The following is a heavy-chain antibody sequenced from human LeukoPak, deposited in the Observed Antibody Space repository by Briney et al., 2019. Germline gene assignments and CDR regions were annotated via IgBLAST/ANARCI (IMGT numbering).Heavy chain of an antibody. D-gene: IGHD7-27*01. CDR2: IYENGGTT. V-gene: IGHV3-23*01. Sequence: GGSLRLSCVGSGFTFRSHAMSWVRQAPEKGLEFVSGIYENGGTTYYAASVKGRFSISRDNSKNTLYLQMNSLRAEDTPVYYCAAGEPSFDYWGQGTLGTVSS. CDR3: AAGEPSFDY. CDR1: GFTFRSHA. J-gene: IGHJ4*02.